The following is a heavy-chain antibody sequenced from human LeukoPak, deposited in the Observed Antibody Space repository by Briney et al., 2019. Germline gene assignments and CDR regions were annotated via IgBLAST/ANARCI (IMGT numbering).Heavy chain of an antibody. J-gene: IGHJ3*01. CDR2: VYYSGST. CDR1: NGSISNSRYY. D-gene: IGHD2-15*01. Sequence: SETLSLTCTVSNGSISNSRYYWAWIRQPPGKGLEWIGSVYYSGSTHYHPSQKSRITITVDTSKNQFFLRLSSGTVADTAVYYCARNCRRKTCSSTFDLWGRGTTVTVSS. V-gene: IGHV4-39*01. CDR3: ARNCRRKTCSSTFDL.